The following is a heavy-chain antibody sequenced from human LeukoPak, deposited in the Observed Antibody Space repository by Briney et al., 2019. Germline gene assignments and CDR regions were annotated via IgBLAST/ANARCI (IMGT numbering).Heavy chain of an antibody. J-gene: IGHJ4*02. CDR2: ISAYNGNA. D-gene: IGHD2-2*01. CDR1: GYTFTSYG. V-gene: IGHV1-18*01. CDR3: VREMAVVIPAALTPYDY. Sequence: ASVKVSCKASGYTFTSYGITWVRQALGQGLEWLGWISAYNGNAHYAQKFQGRVALTTDTATSTVYMEPRTLRSDDTAVYYCVREMAVVIPAALTPYDYWGQGTLVTVSS.